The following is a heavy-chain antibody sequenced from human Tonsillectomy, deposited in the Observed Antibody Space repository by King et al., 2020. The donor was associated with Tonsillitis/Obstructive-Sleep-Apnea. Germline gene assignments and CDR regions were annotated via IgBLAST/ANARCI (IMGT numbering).Heavy chain of an antibody. V-gene: IGHV3-64*04. CDR3: ARGYIVGSTGYFDY. CDR1: GFSFSTYA. D-gene: IGHD1-26*01. Sequence: VQLVESGGGLVQPGGSLRLSCSASGFSFSTYAVHWVRQAPGKGLEYVSAISSNGGSTYYADSVKGRFTVSRDNPKNTLYLQMNSLKAEDTAVYYCARGYIVGSTGYFDYWGQGTLVTGSA. CDR2: ISSNGGST. J-gene: IGHJ4*02.